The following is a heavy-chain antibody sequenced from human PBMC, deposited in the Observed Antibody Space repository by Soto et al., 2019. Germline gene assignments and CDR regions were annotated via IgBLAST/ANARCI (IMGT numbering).Heavy chain of an antibody. CDR2: VVPILGMA. V-gene: IGHV1-69*02. D-gene: IGHD2-2*01. Sequence: QVQLVQSGAEVKKPGSSVKVSCEASGGTFSSYSFSWVRQAPGQGLEWMGRVVPILGMANYAQKFQGRVTITADKSTSTGDMEMRSLRSDDTAVYYCARGGAVVVPGSVDRHNWFDPWGQGTLVTVSS. J-gene: IGHJ5*02. CDR3: ARGGAVVVPGSVDRHNWFDP. CDR1: GGTFSSYS.